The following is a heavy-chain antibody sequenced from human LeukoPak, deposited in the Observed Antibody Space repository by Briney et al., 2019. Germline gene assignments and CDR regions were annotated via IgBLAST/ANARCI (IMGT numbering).Heavy chain of an antibody. V-gene: IGHV3-30*03. CDR3: AREELGSSLGFDP. J-gene: IGHJ5*02. Sequence: GGSLRLSCAASGFTFSSYGMHWVRQAPGKGLEWVAVISYDGSNKYYADSVKGRFTISRDNSKNTLYLQMNSLRAEDTAVYYCAREELGSSLGFDPWGQGTLVTVSS. CDR2: ISYDGSNK. D-gene: IGHD3-16*01. CDR1: GFTFSSYG.